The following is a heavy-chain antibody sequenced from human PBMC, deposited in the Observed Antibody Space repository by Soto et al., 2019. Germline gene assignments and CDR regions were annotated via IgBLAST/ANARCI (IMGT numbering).Heavy chain of an antibody. CDR2: IYYSGST. CDR1: GGSVNNADYF. J-gene: IGHJ6*02. Sequence: QVRLEESGPGLVKPSETLSLICSVSGGSVNNADYFWSWIRHHPENGLEWLGYIYYSGSTRYNPSFKTRATLSIDTSKNQFSLRLNSVTVADTAGYFCARDVDYVCSRGGMDVWGRGTTVTVSS. D-gene: IGHD3-16*01. V-gene: IGHV4-31*03. CDR3: ARDVDYVCSRGGMDV.